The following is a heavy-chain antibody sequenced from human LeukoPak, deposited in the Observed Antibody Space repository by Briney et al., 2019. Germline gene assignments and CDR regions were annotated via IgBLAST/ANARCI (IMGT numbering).Heavy chain of an antibody. J-gene: IGHJ4*02. CDR3: ARGRQLGGYYYPIDI. V-gene: IGHV3-53*01. D-gene: IGHD3-22*01. Sequence: GGSLRLSCAASGFTVSTNYVSWVRQAPGKGLEWVSVTHSGGTTYYTDSVKGRFTISRDNSKNTVYLQMSSLRAEDTAVYFCARGRQLGGYYYPIDIWGQGTLVTVSS. CDR2: THSGGTT. CDR1: GFTVSTNY.